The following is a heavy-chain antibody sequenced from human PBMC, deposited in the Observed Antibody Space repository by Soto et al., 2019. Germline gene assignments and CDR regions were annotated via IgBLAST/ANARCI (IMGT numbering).Heavy chain of an antibody. CDR1: GGSISSYY. D-gene: IGHD6-19*01. CDR3: ARDSGWIAVAGGFDY. J-gene: IGHJ4*02. V-gene: IGHV4-59*01. Sequence: SETLSLTCTVSGGSISSYYWSWIRQPPGKGLEWIGYIYYSGSTNYNPSLKSRVTISVDTSKNQFSLKLSSVTAADTAVYYCARDSGWIAVAGGFDYWGQGTLVTVSS. CDR2: IYYSGST.